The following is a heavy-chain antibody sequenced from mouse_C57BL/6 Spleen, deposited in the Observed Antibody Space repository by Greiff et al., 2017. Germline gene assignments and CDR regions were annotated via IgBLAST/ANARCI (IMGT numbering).Heavy chain of an antibody. CDR2: IDPSDSET. V-gene: IGHV1-52*01. D-gene: IGHD2-5*01. CDR1: GYTFTSYW. Sequence: QFQLQQPGAELVRPGSSVKLSCKASGYTFTSYWMHWVKQRPIQGLEGIGNIDPSDSETHYNQKFKDKATLTVDKSSSTAYMQLSSLTSEDSAVYYCARNYSNYPYYFDYWGQGTTLTVSS. J-gene: IGHJ2*01. CDR3: ARNYSNYPYYFDY.